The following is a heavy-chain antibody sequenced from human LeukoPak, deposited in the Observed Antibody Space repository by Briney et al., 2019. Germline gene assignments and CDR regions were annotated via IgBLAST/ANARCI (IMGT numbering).Heavy chain of an antibody. CDR3: AKDLYYYGSGSLYYMDV. CDR2: IRYDGSNK. Sequence: GRSLRLSCAASGFTFSSYGMHWVRQAPGKGLEWVAFIRYDGSNKYYADSVKGRFTISRDNSKNTLYLQMNSLRAEDTAVYYCAKDLYYYGSGSLYYMDVWGKGTTVTISS. D-gene: IGHD3-10*01. CDR1: GFTFSSYG. V-gene: IGHV3-30*02. J-gene: IGHJ6*03.